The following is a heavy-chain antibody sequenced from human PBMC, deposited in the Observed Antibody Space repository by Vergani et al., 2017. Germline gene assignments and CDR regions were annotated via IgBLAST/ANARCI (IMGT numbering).Heavy chain of an antibody. Sequence: QVQLVQSGSELKKPGASVKVSCKASGYTFTSYAMNWVRQAPGQGLEWMGWINTNTGNPTYAQGFTGRFGFSLDTSVSTAYLQISSLKAEDTAVYYCAREGYYYDSSGYPPYYYYMDVWGKGTTVTVSS. CDR2: INTNTGNP. D-gene: IGHD3-22*01. CDR3: AREGYYYDSSGYPPYYYYMDV. V-gene: IGHV7-4-1*02. CDR1: GYTFTSYA. J-gene: IGHJ6*03.